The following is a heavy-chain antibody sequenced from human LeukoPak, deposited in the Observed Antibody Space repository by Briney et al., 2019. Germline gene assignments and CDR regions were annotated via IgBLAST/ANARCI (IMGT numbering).Heavy chain of an antibody. CDR3: AKRPSDYGDYVSYFDY. Sequence: SETLSLTCTVSGGSVSSSIYYWGWIRQPPGKGLEWIGSIYYSGSTSYNPSLKSRVTISVDTSKNQFSLKLTSVTAADTAVYYCAKRPSDYGDYVSYFDYWGQGTLVTVSS. J-gene: IGHJ4*02. CDR2: IYYSGST. V-gene: IGHV4-39*01. CDR1: GGSVSSSIYY. D-gene: IGHD4-17*01.